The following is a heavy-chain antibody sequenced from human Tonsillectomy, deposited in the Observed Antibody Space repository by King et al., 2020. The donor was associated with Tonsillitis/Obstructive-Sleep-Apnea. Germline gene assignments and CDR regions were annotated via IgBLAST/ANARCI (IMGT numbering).Heavy chain of an antibody. CDR3: VRQGGSGWYYFDY. Sequence: QLQESGPGLVKPSETLSLTCTVSGGSITSSSYYWDWVRQPPGKGQEWIGGIYYTGRTYYNPSLKSRVTMSVDTSKNQFPLKLSSVTAADTAVYYCVRQGGSGWYYFDYWGQGTLVTVSS. CDR2: IYYTGRT. J-gene: IGHJ4*02. CDR1: GGSITSSSYY. D-gene: IGHD6-19*01. V-gene: IGHV4-39*01.